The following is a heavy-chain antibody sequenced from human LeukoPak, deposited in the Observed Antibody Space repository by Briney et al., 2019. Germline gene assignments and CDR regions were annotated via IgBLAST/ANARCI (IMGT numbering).Heavy chain of an antibody. CDR2: IYYSGST. V-gene: IGHV4-39*07. J-gene: IGHJ4*02. CDR1: GGSISSSSYY. CDR3: ARRRLLPSLETYY. Sequence: SETLSLTCTVSGGSISSSSYYWGWIRQPPGKGLEWIGSIYYSGSTYYNPSLKSRVTISVDKSKNQFSLRLSSVTAADTAVYFCARRRLLPSLETYYWGQGVLVTVSS. D-gene: IGHD3-3*01.